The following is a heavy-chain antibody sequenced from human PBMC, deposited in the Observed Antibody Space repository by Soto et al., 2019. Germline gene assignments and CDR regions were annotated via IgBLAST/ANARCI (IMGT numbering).Heavy chain of an antibody. J-gene: IGHJ6*02. CDR3: ARRAVRGAGYYYYGMDV. CDR1: GGSFSGYY. Sequence: PSETLSLTCAVYGGSFSGYYWSWIRQPPGKGLEWIGEINHSGSTNYNPSLKSRVTISVDTSKNQFSLKLSSATAADTAVYYCARRAVRGAGYYYYGMDVWGQGTTVTVSS. CDR2: INHSGST. D-gene: IGHD3-10*01. V-gene: IGHV4-34*01.